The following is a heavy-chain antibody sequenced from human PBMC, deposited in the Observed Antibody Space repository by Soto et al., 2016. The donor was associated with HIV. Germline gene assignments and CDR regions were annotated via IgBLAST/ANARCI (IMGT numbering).Heavy chain of an antibody. CDR1: GGSISSGGYY. V-gene: IGHV4-31*03. J-gene: IGHJ5*02. CDR3: ARDLRWGIVVVGTTSTPRGTGFDP. D-gene: IGHD2-2*01. CDR2: IYYSGST. Sequence: QVQLQESGPGLVKPSQTLSLTCTVSGGSISSGGYYWSWIRQHPGKGLEWIGYIYYSGSTYYNPSLKSRVTISVDTSKNQFSLKLSSVTAADTAVYYCARDLRWGIVVVGTTSTPRGTGFDPVGPREPWSTVSS.